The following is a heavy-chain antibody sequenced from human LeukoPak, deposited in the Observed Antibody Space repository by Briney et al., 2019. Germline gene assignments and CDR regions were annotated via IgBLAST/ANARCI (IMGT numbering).Heavy chain of an antibody. D-gene: IGHD3-22*01. J-gene: IGHJ3*02. CDR3: ASYVAMILVRLPSDALDI. V-gene: IGHV1-8*01. Sequence: ASVKVSCKASGYTFTSYDINWVRQATGQGLEWMGWMNPNSGNTGYAQKFQGRVTMTRNTSISTAYMELSSLRSEDTAVYYCASYVAMILVRLPSDALDIGGRGTMAPVS. CDR2: MNPNSGNT. CDR1: GYTFTSYD.